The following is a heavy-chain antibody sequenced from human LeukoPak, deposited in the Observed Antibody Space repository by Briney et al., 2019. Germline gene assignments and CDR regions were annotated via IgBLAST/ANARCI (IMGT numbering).Heavy chain of an antibody. D-gene: IGHD3-10*01. CDR1: GFTFDNYV. CDR3: AKDLVSGSGRAGNMDV. CDR2: ISALFPNT. J-gene: IGHJ6*03. Sequence: QAGGSLRLSCAASGFTFDNYVMAWFRQAPGKGLEWVSTISALFPNTYSADSVKGRFTISRDNSKSTLYLQMNSLRAEDTAIYYCAKDLVSGSGRAGNMDVWGKGSTVTVSS. V-gene: IGHV3-23*01.